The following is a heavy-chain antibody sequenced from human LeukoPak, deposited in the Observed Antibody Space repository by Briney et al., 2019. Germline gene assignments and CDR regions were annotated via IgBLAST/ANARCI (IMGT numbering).Heavy chain of an antibody. CDR1: GFTFSSYG. CDR2: ISHDGSNK. D-gene: IGHD3-10*01. V-gene: IGHV3-30*03. J-gene: IGHJ4*02. Sequence: HSGRSLRLSCAASGFTFSSYGIHWVRQAPGKGLEWVAVISHDGSNKYYGDSVKGRFTIPRDNSKNMLYLQMNSLRAEDTAVYYCTRVSPGVRGGDYWGQGTLVTVSS. CDR3: TRVSPGVRGGDY.